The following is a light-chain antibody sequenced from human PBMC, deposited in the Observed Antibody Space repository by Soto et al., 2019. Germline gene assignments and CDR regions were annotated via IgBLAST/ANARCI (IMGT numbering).Light chain of an antibody. CDR2: DVS. CDR3: SSYRISSTPGV. J-gene: IGLJ2*01. V-gene: IGLV2-14*01. Sequence: QSVLTQPASVSGSPGQSITISCTGTSSDVGGYNYVSWYQQHPGKAPKLMIYDVSNRPSGVSNRFSGSKSGNTASLTISGLQADDDADYYCSSYRISSTPGVFGGGTKLTVL. CDR1: SSDVGGYNY.